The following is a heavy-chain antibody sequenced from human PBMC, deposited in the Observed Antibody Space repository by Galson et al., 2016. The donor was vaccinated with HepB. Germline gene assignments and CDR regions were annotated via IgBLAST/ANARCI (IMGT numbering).Heavy chain of an antibody. Sequence: SVKVSCKASGGTFSTFSIFWVRQTPGQGLEWMGGIIPIFNTINYAQKFQDRVIIAADESTNTASLELSSLRSEDTGMYYCTSFDSTGYYYTNDSDSWGQGTLVTVSS. J-gene: IGHJ4*02. CDR1: GGTFSTFS. CDR2: IIPIFNTI. CDR3: TSFDSTGYYYTNDSDS. V-gene: IGHV1-69*13. D-gene: IGHD3-22*01.